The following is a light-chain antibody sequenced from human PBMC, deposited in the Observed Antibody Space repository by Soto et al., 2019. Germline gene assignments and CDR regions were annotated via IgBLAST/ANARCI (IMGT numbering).Light chain of an antibody. Sequence: EIGLTQSPGTLSLSPGERATLSCRSSQTVTSNYLAWYQQKLGQGHRLLIDGASSRATGIPDRFSGSGSGTDFTLTISRLEPEDFAVYCCQQYGISPVTCGLGTKVESK. CDR1: QTVTSNY. CDR3: QQYGISPVT. V-gene: IGKV3-20*01. CDR2: GAS. J-gene: IGKJ1*01.